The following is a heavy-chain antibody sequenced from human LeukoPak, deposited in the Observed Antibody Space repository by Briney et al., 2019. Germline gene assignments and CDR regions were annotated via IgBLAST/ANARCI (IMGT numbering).Heavy chain of an antibody. Sequence: SETLSLTCAVSGYSISSAYFWGLIRQPPGKGLEWIGSIHHSGDTYYNPSLKSRVTISVDTSKNQFSLKLSSVTAADTAVYYCARIGSGSRYSFIARFDPWGQGTLVTVSS. V-gene: IGHV4-38-2*01. D-gene: IGHD5-18*01. CDR3: ARIGSGSRYSFIARFDP. CDR2: IHHSGDT. CDR1: GYSISSAYF. J-gene: IGHJ5*02.